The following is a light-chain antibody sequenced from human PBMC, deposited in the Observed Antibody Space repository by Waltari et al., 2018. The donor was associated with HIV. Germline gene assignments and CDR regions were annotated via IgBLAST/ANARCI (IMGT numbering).Light chain of an antibody. J-gene: IGLJ3*02. V-gene: IGLV2-23*02. Sequence: QSALTQPASVSGSPGQSITISCPGTRSDVGSYNFVSWYQQHPGKAPKLMIYEVSKRPSGVSNRFSGSKSGNTASLTISGLQAEDEADYYCCSYAGSSTWVFGGGTKLTVL. CDR2: EVS. CDR1: RSDVGSYNF. CDR3: CSYAGSSTWV.